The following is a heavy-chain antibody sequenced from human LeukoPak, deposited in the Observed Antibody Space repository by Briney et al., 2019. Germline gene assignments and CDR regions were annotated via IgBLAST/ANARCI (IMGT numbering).Heavy chain of an antibody. D-gene: IGHD6-19*01. CDR1: GYSISSGYY. V-gene: IGHV4-38-2*01. CDR3: ARGYSSGWYDAFDI. Sequence: SETLSLTCAVSGYSISSGYYWGWIRQPPGKGLEWIGSIYHSGSTYCNPSLKSRVTISVDTSKNQFSLKLSSVTAADTAVYYCARGYSSGWYDAFDIWGQGTMVTVSS. CDR2: IYHSGST. J-gene: IGHJ3*02.